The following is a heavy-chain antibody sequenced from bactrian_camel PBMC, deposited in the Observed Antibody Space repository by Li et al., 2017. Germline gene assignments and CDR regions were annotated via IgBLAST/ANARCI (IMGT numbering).Heavy chain of an antibody. D-gene: IGHD2*01. CDR3: AAAFFGLDPTTVRF. J-gene: IGHJ6*01. CDR1: GYSFSDDC. Sequence: HVQLVESGGGSVEAGGSLRLSCVASGYSFSDDCMGWFRQAPGKEREPIAAISTGTGNTYYADSVKGRFTISQDNAKNTLYLQMNSLLPEDTGMYYCAAAFFGLDPTTVRFWGQGTQVTVS. V-gene: IGHV3S1*01. CDR2: ISTGTGNT.